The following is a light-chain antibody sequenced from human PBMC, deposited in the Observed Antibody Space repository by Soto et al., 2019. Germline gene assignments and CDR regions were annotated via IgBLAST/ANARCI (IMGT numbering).Light chain of an antibody. J-gene: IGLJ1*01. CDR3: CSYAGSYTDV. Sequence: QSALTQPRSVSGSPGQSVTISCTGTSSDVGGYDYVSWYQQHPGKAPKLMIFDVSKRPSGVPDRFSASKSGNTASLTISGLQAEDEADYYCCSYAGSYTDVFATGTKLTVL. CDR1: SSDVGGYDY. V-gene: IGLV2-11*01. CDR2: DVS.